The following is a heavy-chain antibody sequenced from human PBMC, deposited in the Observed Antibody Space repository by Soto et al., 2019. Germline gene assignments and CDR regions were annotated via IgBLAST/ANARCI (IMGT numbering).Heavy chain of an antibody. CDR2: INHSGST. CDR3: ARLPSLRLPRTPRFTQDWFDP. J-gene: IGHJ5*02. V-gene: IGHV4-34*01. D-gene: IGHD3-3*01. CDR1: GGSFSGYY. Sequence: QVQLQQWGAGLLKPSETLSLTCAVYGGSFSGYYWSWIRQPPGKGLEWIGEINHSGSTNYNPSLKSRVTISVDTSKNQFSLKLSSVTAADTAVYYCARLPSLRLPRTPRFTQDWFDPWGQGTLVTVSS.